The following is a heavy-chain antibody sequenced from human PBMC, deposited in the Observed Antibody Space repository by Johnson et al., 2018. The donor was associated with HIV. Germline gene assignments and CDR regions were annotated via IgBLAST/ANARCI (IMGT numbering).Heavy chain of an antibody. CDR3: ARGGASGAFDI. D-gene: IGHD1-26*01. V-gene: IGHV3-64*01. CDR1: GFTFSSYA. Sequence: VQLVESGGGLVQPGGSLRLSCAASGFTFSSYAMHWVRQAPGKGLEYVSAISSNGGSTYYANSVKGRFTISRDNSKNTLYLQMGSLGAEDMAVYYCARGGASGAFDIWGQVTMVTVSS. CDR2: ISSNGGST. J-gene: IGHJ3*02.